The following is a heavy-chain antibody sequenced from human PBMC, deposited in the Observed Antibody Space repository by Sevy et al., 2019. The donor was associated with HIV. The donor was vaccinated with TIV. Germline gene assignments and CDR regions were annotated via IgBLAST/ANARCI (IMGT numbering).Heavy chain of an antibody. D-gene: IGHD3-22*01. J-gene: IGHJ3*02. CDR3: ARLSVYYYDSSGYYRTGHAFDI. CDR1: GFSVSNSY. V-gene: IGHV3-53*01. Sequence: GGSLRLSCAASGFSVSNSYMSWVRQAPGKGLQWVSVIYSGDSTYYTDSVKGRFTMSRDNSMTTRYLQMNSLRAEDTVEYYGARLSVYYYDSSGYYRTGHAFDIWGQGTMVTVSS. CDR2: IYSGDST.